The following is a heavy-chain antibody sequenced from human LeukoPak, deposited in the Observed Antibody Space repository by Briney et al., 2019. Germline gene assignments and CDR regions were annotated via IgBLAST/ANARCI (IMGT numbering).Heavy chain of an antibody. D-gene: IGHD6-13*01. CDR3: ARDIAAAGT. J-gene: IGHJ4*02. CDR2: IYYSGST. CDR1: GGSISSYY. V-gene: IGHV4-59*01. Sequence: SETLSLTCTVSGGSISSYYWSWIRQPPGKGLEWIGYIYYSGSTNYNPSLKSRVTISVDTSKNQFSMKLSSVTAADTAVYYCARDIAAAGTWGQGTLVTVSS.